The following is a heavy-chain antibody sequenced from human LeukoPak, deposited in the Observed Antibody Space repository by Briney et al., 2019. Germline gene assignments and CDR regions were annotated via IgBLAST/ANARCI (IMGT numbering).Heavy chain of an antibody. J-gene: IGHJ4*02. CDR3: ARWRYDFWSGYSDY. Sequence: GASVKVSCKVSGYIFTVYGISWVRQAPGQGLEWMGWINTFSGSTYYAQKFQGRATMTTDTSTITAYMDLRSLRSDDTAVYYCARWRYDFWSGYSDYWGQGTLVTVSS. CDR1: GYIFTVYG. D-gene: IGHD3-3*01. V-gene: IGHV1-18*01. CDR2: INTFSGST.